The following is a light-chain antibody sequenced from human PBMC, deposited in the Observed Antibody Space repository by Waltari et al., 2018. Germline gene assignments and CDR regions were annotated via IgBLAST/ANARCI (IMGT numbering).Light chain of an antibody. V-gene: IGLV1-47*01. CDR3: AAGWDYSLGALP. Sequence: QSVLTQPPSASGTPGQRVTISCSGSSSNIGSSYVYWYQQLPGTAPKLLLYRNNQRPSGVPGRFPGSKSGTSASLAISGLRSEDEADYYCAAGWDYSLGALPFGGGTKLTVL. CDR2: RNN. CDR1: SSNIGSSY. J-gene: IGLJ2*01.